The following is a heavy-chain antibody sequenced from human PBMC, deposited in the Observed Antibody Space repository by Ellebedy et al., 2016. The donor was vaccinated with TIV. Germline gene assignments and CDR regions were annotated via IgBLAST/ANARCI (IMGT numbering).Heavy chain of an antibody. D-gene: IGHD2/OR15-2a*01. V-gene: IGHV3-66*01. CDR3: ARGRIFLTGEVDFFDY. CDR2: IYSGGTT. J-gene: IGHJ4*02. CDR1: GFTVSSNY. Sequence: GESLKISCAASGFTVSSNYMTWVRQAPGKGLEWVSVIYSGGTTYYADSVKGRFTISRDSSKNTVYLQMNSLRAEDTAVYYCARGRIFLTGEVDFFDYWGQGTLVTVSS.